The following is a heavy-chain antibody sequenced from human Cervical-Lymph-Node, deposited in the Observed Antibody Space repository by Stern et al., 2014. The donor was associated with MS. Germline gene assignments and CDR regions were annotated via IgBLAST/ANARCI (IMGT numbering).Heavy chain of an antibody. CDR3: ARVRFYGSGIYYALGDGMDV. J-gene: IGHJ6*02. V-gene: IGHV1-8*01. D-gene: IGHD3-10*01. Sequence: VQLVESGAEVKKPGASVKVSCKASGYTFTNYNIDWVRQATGQGLEWIGWMNPNSGNKGYAQRFQGRVTMTRDTSTSTAYMELSSLKAEDTAVYYCARVRFYGSGIYYALGDGMDVWGQGTTVTVSS. CDR1: GYTFTNYN. CDR2: MNPNSGNK.